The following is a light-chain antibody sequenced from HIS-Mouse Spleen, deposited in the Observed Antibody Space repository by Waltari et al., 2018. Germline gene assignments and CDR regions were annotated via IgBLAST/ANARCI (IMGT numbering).Light chain of an antibody. CDR1: PLPNKY. CDR3: YSTDSSGNHRV. V-gene: IGLV3-10*01. J-gene: IGLJ2*01. Sequence: SYELPQPPSVSVSPGQTARITCAGNPLPNKYLAWYQQKPGKAPMLVIYEDSKPPSGIPERFSGASSGKMATLSISGAQVEDEADYYCYSTDSSGNHRVFGGGTKLTVL. CDR2: EDS.